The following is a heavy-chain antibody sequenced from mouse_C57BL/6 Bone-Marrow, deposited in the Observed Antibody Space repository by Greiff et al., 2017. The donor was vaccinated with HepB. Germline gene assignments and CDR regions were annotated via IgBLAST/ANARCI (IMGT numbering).Heavy chain of an antibody. J-gene: IGHJ2*01. V-gene: IGHV14-4*01. CDR1: GFNFKDDY. D-gene: IGHD1-1*01. CDR2: IDPENGDT. CDR3: TRDYGSSYFDY. Sequence: VQLKESGAELVRPGASVKLSCTASGFNFKDDYMHWVKQNPEQGLEWLGWIDPENGDTEYASKFQGKATITADTTSNTAYLQLSSLTSEDTAVYYCTRDYGSSYFDYWGQGTTLTVSS.